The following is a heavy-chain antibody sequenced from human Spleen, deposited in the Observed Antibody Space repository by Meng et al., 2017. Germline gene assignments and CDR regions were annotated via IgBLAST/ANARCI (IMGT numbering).Heavy chain of an antibody. J-gene: IGHJ4*02. CDR1: GGSVRSSSYY. CDR2: VYYSGST. Sequence: QGQLQESGPGLVKPSGTLSLTCAVSGGSVRSSSYYWSWIRQPPGKGLEWIGYVYYSGSTNYNPSLKSRVTISLDTSKNQFSLKLNSVTAADAALYYCAREEAKQLGFDCWGQGTLVTVSS. D-gene: IGHD1-1*01. CDR3: AREEAKQLGFDC. V-gene: IGHV4-61*01.